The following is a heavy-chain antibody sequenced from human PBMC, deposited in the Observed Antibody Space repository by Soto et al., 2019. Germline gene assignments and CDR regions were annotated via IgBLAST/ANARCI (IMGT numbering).Heavy chain of an antibody. CDR3: ARVWGGAFDI. CDR2: IYHSGST. J-gene: IGHJ3*02. D-gene: IGHD3-10*01. Sequence: PSETLSLTYAVSGGSISSSNWWSWVRQPPGKGLEWIGEIYHSGSTNYNPSLKSRVTISVDTSKNQFSLKLSSVTAADTAVYYCARVWGGAFDIWGQGTMVTVSS. CDR1: GGSISSSNW. V-gene: IGHV4-4*02.